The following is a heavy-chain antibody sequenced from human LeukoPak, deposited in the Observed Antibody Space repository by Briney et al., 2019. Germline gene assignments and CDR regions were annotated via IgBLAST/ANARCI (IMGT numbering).Heavy chain of an antibody. CDR2: ISDSGGST. Sequence: GGSLRLSCAASGFTFSSYAMSWVRQAPGKGLEWVSAISDSGGSTYYADSVKGRFTISRDNSKNTLYLQMNSLRAEDTAVYYCAKNAHSSGWYSAKKLLDYFDYWGQGTLVTVSS. D-gene: IGHD6-19*01. V-gene: IGHV3-23*01. J-gene: IGHJ4*02. CDR1: GFTFSSYA. CDR3: AKNAHSSGWYSAKKLLDYFDY.